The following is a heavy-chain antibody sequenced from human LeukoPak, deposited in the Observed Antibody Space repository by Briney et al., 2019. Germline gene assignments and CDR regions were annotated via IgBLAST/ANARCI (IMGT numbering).Heavy chain of an antibody. CDR3: AKGAPQVYCGGDCSEYFQH. CDR1: GFTFSSYG. Sequence: GRSLRLSCAASGFTFSSYGMHWVRQAPGKGLEWVAVISYDGSNKYYADSVKGRFTISRDNSKNMLYLEMNSLRAEDTAVYYCAKGAPQVYCGGDCSEYFQHWGQGTLVTVSS. D-gene: IGHD2-21*02. CDR2: ISYDGSNK. J-gene: IGHJ1*01. V-gene: IGHV3-30*18.